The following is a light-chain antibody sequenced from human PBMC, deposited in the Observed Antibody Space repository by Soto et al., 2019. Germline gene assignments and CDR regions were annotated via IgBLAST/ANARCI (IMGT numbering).Light chain of an antibody. J-gene: IGKJ2*01. CDR3: PQHNTYPYT. Sequence: DIQLTQSPSFLSASVGDRVTITCRASQGLSSDLAWYQQKPGKAPKLLIYAASTLQSGVPSRFSGSGSGTEFTLTISSLQPEDFATYFCPQHNTYPYTFGQGTKLDIK. V-gene: IGKV1-9*01. CDR1: QGLSSD. CDR2: AAS.